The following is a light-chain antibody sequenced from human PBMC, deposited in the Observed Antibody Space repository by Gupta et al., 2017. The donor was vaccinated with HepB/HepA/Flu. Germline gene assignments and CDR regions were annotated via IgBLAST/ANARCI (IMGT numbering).Light chain of an antibody. CDR3: SSYTSSSTLV. V-gene: IGLV2-14*03. CDR1: SSDVGGYDY. CDR2: DVS. Sequence: QSALTQPASVSGSPPEPIPISCTGTSSDVGGYDYVSWYQHHPGKAPKLMIYDVSNRPSGVSNRFSGSKSGNTASLTISGLQAEDEADYYCSSYTSSSTLVFGGGTKLTVL. J-gene: IGLJ2*01.